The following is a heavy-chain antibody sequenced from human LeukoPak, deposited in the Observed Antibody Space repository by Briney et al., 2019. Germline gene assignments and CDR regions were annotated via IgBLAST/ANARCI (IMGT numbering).Heavy chain of an antibody. CDR1: GFTFSSYA. J-gene: IGHJ4*02. D-gene: IGHD6-6*01. Sequence: GGSLRPSCAASGFTFSSYAMSWVRQAPGKGLEWVSAISGSGGSTYYADSVKGRFTISRDNSKNTLYLQMNSLRAEDTAVYYCAKDRRPYSSSSEVLDYWGQGTLVTVSS. V-gene: IGHV3-23*01. CDR2: ISGSGGST. CDR3: AKDRRPYSSSSEVLDY.